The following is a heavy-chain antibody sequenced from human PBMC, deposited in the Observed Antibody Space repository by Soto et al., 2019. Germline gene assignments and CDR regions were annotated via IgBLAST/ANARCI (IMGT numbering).Heavy chain of an antibody. V-gene: IGHV3-23*01. J-gene: IGHJ4*02. Sequence: EVQLLESGGGLVQPGGSLRLSCAASGFTFSSYAMSWVRQAPGKGLEWVSAISGSGGSTYYADSVKGRFTISRDNSKNTLYLQMNSLRAEDTAVYYCAKSMRVGGSYRFHDKDYWGQGTLVTVSS. CDR1: GFTFSSYA. CDR3: AKSMRVGGSYRFHDKDY. D-gene: IGHD1-26*01. CDR2: ISGSGGST.